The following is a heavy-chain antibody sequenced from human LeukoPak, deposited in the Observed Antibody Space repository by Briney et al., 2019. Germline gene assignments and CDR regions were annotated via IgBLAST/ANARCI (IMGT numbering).Heavy chain of an antibody. CDR3: ARDPRIAVAGTSWFDP. CDR1: GSSFTSYG. D-gene: IGHD6-19*01. V-gene: IGHV1-18*01. J-gene: IGHJ5*02. Sequence: ASVKVSCKASGSSFTSYGISWVRQAPGQGLEWMGRISAYNGNTNYAQKVQGRVTMTTDTSTSTAYMELRSLRSDDTAVYYCARDPRIAVAGTSWFDPWGQGTLVTVSS. CDR2: ISAYNGNT.